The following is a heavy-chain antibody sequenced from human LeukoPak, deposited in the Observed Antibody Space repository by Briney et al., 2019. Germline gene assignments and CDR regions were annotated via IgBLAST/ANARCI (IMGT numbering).Heavy chain of an antibody. Sequence: ASVKVSCTVSGYTLAELSMHWVRQAPGKGLEWMGGFDPEDGETIYAQKFQGRVTMTEDTSTDTAYMELSSLRSEDTAVYYCATSGGTGEPGIADYWGQGTLVTVSS. V-gene: IGHV1-24*01. CDR1: GYTLAELS. J-gene: IGHJ4*02. CDR2: FDPEDGET. D-gene: IGHD7-27*01. CDR3: ATSGGTGEPGIADY.